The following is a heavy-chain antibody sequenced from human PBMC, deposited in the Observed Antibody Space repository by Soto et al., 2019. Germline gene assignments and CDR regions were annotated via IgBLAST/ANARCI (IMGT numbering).Heavy chain of an antibody. V-gene: IGHV1-18*01. Sequence: QVQLVQSGAEVKKPGASVKVSCRASGYSFTSYGISWVRQAPGQGLEWMGWISAYNGNTMYAEKFQGRVIMTTDTSTSTAYMELRSLRSDDTAVHYCARGADSDWGGRESDCWGQGTLVTVSS. J-gene: IGHJ4*02. CDR1: GYSFTSYG. CDR2: ISAYNGNT. CDR3: ARGADSDWGGRESDC. D-gene: IGHD2-21*02.